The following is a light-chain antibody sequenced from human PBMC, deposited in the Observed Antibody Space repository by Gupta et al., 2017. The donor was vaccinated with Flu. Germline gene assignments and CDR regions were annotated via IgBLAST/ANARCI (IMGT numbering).Light chain of an antibody. CDR3: HQYSSSLL. CDR1: QTISSIY. J-gene: IGKJ5*01. Sequence: ENVLTQSPGTMSLSAGERATLSCRASQTISSIYLCWYQQKPGQAPRLIIYDAPCRATVIPDRFSSSGAATDFTLTISRQEHEDFAVYYRHQYSSSLLFGQGTRLEIK. CDR2: DAP. V-gene: IGKV3-20*01.